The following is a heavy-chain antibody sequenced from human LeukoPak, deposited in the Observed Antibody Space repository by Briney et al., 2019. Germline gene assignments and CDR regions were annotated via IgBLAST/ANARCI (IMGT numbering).Heavy chain of an antibody. J-gene: IGHJ4*02. CDR1: RFTFSSYA. V-gene: IGHV3-64*01. Sequence: GGSLRLSCAASRFTFSSYAMHWVRQAPGKGLEYVSAISSNGGSTYYANSVKGRFTISRDNSKNTLYLQMGSLVAEDMAVYYCARGVLARGSSGWYFDYWGQGTLVTVSS. D-gene: IGHD6-19*01. CDR3: ARGVLARGSSGWYFDY. CDR2: ISSNGGST.